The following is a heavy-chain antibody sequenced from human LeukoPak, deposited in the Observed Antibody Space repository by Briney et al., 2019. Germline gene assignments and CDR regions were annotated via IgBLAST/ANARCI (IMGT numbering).Heavy chain of an antibody. Sequence: SQTLSLTCAISGDSVSSNSTTCNWIRQSPSRGLEWLGRTYYRSKWYNDYAVSVKSRITINPDTSKNQFSLQLNSVTPEDTAVYYCARGDCSGGTCYSDSAFHIWGQGTMVTVSS. CDR3: ARGDCSGGTCYSDSAFHI. CDR1: GDSVSSNSTT. D-gene: IGHD2-15*01. V-gene: IGHV6-1*01. J-gene: IGHJ3*02. CDR2: TYYRSKWYN.